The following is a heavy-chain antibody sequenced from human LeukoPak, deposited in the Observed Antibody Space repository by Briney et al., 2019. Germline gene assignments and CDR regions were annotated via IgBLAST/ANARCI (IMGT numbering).Heavy chain of an antibody. Sequence: ASVKVSCKASGYTFTSCFIHWVRQAPGQGLEWMGVVNPSGGSTSYAQKFQGRVTMTRDTSTSTVSMELSSLRFEDTAVYYCARGPCSGDWHFDFWGQGTLVTVSS. D-gene: IGHD2-21*02. J-gene: IGHJ4*02. V-gene: IGHV1-46*01. CDR1: GYTFTSCF. CDR3: ARGPCSGDWHFDF. CDR2: VNPSGGST.